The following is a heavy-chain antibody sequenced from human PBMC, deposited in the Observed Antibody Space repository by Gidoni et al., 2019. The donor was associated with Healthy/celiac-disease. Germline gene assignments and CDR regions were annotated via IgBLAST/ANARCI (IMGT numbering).Heavy chain of an antibody. CDR3: ARQRRYGDLDY. CDR1: GGSISSYY. Sequence: QVQLQESGPGLVKPSETLSLTCTVSGGSISSYYWSWIRQPPGKGLEWIGYIYYSGSTNYNPSLKSRVTISVDTSKNQFSLKLSSVTAADTAVYYCARQRRYGDLDYWGQGTLVTVSS. CDR2: IYYSGST. J-gene: IGHJ4*02. V-gene: IGHV4-59*08. D-gene: IGHD4-17*01.